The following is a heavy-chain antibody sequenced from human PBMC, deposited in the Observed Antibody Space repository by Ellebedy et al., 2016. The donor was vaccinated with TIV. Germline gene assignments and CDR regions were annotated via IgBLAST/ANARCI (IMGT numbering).Heavy chain of an antibody. CDR3: ARGAPFPYYFDS. V-gene: IGHV4-59*01. CDR2: IYHSGSN. CDR1: GGFISNYY. J-gene: IGHJ4*02. Sequence: MPSDTLSLTCAVSGGFISNYYWTWIRQSPETGLEWIGYIYHSGSNGSNPSLKSRVTISVDTPKNQFSLKLNSVTAADTAVYYCARGAPFPYYFDSWGQGLLVTVSS.